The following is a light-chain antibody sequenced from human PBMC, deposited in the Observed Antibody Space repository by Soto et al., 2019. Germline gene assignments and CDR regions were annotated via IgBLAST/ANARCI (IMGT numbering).Light chain of an antibody. V-gene: IGLV2-14*01. CDR3: SSYTGSSTYVV. CDR2: DVS. CDR1: SSDVGGYNY. Sequence: QSALTQPASVSGSPGQSITISCTGTSSDVGGYNYVSWYQQHPGKAPKLMIYDVSNRPSGVSXRFSGSKXXXXXXXTISGLQAEDEADYYCSSYTGSSTYVVFGGGTKLTVL. J-gene: IGLJ2*01.